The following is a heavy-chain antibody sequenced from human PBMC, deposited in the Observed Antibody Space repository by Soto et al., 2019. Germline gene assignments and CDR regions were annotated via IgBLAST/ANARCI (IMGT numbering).Heavy chain of an antibody. CDR3: ARINSSGWYRYYYYYCGMDV. D-gene: IGHD6-19*01. Sequence: QLQLQESGPGLVKPSETLSLTCTVSGGSISSSSYYWGWIRQPPGKGLEWIGSIYYSGSTYYNPSIKSRVTISVDTSKNQFSLTLSSVTATDTAVYYCARINSSGWYRYYYYYCGMDVWGQGTTVTVSS. J-gene: IGHJ6*02. V-gene: IGHV4-39*01. CDR1: GGSISSSSYY. CDR2: IYYSGST.